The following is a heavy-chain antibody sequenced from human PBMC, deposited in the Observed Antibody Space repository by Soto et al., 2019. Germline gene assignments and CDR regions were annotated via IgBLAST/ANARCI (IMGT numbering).Heavy chain of an antibody. J-gene: IGHJ6*02. CDR1: SGPISSSSYY. D-gene: IGHD3-3*01. CDR2: IYYSGST. Sequence: SETLSLTCTITSGPISSSSYYWGLIRKTPGKGLEWIGSIYYSGSTYYNPSLKSRVTISVDTSKNQFSLKLSSVTAADTAVYYCASQSRQYYDFWSGWDYYYYGMDVWGQGTTVT. V-gene: IGHV4-39*01. CDR3: ASQSRQYYDFWSGWDYYYYGMDV.